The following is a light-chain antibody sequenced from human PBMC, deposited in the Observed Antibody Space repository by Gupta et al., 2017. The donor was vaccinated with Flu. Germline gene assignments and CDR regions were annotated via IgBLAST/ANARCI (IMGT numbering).Light chain of an antibody. CDR1: QHIGVS. CDR2: YAS. CDR3: QQSSNLPWT. V-gene: IGKV6-21*01. J-gene: IGKJ1*01. Sequence: ELVLPQSPDFQSVTPRERVTITCRASQHIGVSLHWYQQKPDQSPKVLIKYASQSDSGVPSRFSGSGSGTDFTLTINGLETEDAATYYCQQSSNLPWTFGQGTKVEIK.